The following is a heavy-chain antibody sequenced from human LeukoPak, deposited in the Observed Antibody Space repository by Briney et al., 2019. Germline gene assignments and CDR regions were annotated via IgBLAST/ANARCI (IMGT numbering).Heavy chain of an antibody. Sequence: GGPLRLSCTASGFTFGDYAMSWVRQAPGKGLEWAGFIRSKAYGGTTEYAASVKGRFTISRDDSKSIAYLQMNSLKTEDTAVYYCTRAKYYYDSSGYYWYYYYYRDVWGKGTTVTVSS. D-gene: IGHD3-22*01. J-gene: IGHJ6*03. CDR3: TRAKYYYDSSGYYWYYYYYRDV. V-gene: IGHV3-49*04. CDR1: GFTFGDYA. CDR2: IRSKAYGGTT.